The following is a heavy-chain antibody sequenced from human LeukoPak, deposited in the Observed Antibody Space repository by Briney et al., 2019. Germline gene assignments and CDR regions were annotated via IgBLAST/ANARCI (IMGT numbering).Heavy chain of an antibody. CDR3: ARGVLSYDSSGYSDY. Sequence: ASVKVSCKASGYTFTSYYMHWVRQAPGQGLEWMGIINPSGGSTSYAQKFQGRVTMTRDTSTSTVYMELSSLRSEDTGVYYCARGVLSYDSSGYSDYWGQGTLVTVSS. V-gene: IGHV1-46*01. D-gene: IGHD3-22*01. J-gene: IGHJ4*02. CDR1: GYTFTSYY. CDR2: INPSGGST.